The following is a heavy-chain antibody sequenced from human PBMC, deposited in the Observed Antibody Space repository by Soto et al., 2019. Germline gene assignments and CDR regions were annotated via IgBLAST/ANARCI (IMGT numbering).Heavy chain of an antibody. V-gene: IGHV3-7*03. CDR2: IPQDGVDG. D-gene: IGHD2-21*02. CDR3: ARDHLILPAHDFFYGSDV. J-gene: IGHJ6*02. CDR1: GFTFSMYS. Sequence: DVKLVESGGGLVQPGDSLRLSCEVSGFTFSMYSMSWVRQSPGKGLEWVAKIPQDGVDGHYADSVKGRFTISRDNGKKSIYLQLNNLRAEDTAVYYCARDHLILPAHDFFYGSDVWGRGATVTVSS.